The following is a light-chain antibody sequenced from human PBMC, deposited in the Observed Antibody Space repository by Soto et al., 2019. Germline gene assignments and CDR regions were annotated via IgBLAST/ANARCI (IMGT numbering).Light chain of an antibody. V-gene: IGKV3-15*01. CDR1: QSVSSN. J-gene: IGKJ1*01. Sequence: EIVMTQSPATLSMSPGERATLSCRASQSVSSNLAWYQQKPGQAPRLLIYGASTRATGIPARFSDSGSGTEFILTITSLQSEDFAVYYCQQYNNWWTFGQGTKVDIK. CDR3: QQYNNWWT. CDR2: GAS.